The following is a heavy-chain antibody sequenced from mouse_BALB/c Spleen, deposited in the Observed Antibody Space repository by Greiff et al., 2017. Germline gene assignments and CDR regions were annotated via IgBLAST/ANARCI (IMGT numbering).Heavy chain of an antibody. CDR2: INPSNGRT. CDR1: GYTFTSYC. D-gene: IGHD2-2*01. CDR3: ARGGYDDGYFDY. Sequence: QVQLKQPGAELVKPGASVKLSCKASGYTFTSYCMHWVKQRPGQGLEWIGEINPSNGRTNYNEKFKSKATLTVDKSSSTAYMQLSSLTSEDSAVYDCARGGYDDGYFDYWGQGTTLTVSS. V-gene: IGHV1S81*02. J-gene: IGHJ2*01.